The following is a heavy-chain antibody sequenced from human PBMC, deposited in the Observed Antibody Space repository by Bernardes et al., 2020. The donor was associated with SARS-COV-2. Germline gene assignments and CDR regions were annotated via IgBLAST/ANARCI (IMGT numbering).Heavy chain of an antibody. CDR1: GYTFTGYY. Sequence: ASLKVSCKASGYTFTGYYIHWVRQAPGQGLEWMGWINPNSGGTNYAQRFQGRVTVTRDTSISTAYMELSRLRSDDTAVYYCARDSTVSWFGTDSWGQGTLVTVSS. V-gene: IGHV1-2*02. CDR3: ARDSTVSWFGTDS. J-gene: IGHJ5*02. CDR2: INPNSGGT. D-gene: IGHD3-10*01.